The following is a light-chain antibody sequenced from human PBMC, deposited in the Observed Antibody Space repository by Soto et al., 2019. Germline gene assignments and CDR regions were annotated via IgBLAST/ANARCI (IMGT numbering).Light chain of an antibody. CDR2: DKS. J-gene: IGKJ1*01. CDR1: QSVGRDY. CDR3: QHYYTSYTT. Sequence: ERATLSCRDSQSVGRDYLAWYQQKPGQAPRLLIFDKSSRAPGVPARFSGSGSGTEFTLTISRLEPEDFAVYYCQHYYTSYTTFGQGTKVDIK. V-gene: IGKV3-20*01.